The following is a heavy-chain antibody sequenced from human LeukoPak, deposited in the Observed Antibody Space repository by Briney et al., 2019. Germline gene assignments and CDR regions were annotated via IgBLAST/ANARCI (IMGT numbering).Heavy chain of an antibody. CDR2: IKQDGNEK. D-gene: IGHD2-15*01. CDR1: GFTFRNNW. CDR3: SGTGY. Sequence: GGSLRLSCAASGFTFRNNWMNWIRQTPGKGLEWVANIKQDGNEKYYVDSVKGRFTISRDNAKNSLYLQMNSLRAEDTAVYYCSGTGYWGQGTLVTVSS. J-gene: IGHJ4*02. V-gene: IGHV3-7*01.